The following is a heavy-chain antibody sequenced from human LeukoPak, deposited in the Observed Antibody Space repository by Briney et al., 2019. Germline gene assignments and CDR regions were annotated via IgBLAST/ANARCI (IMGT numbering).Heavy chain of an antibody. V-gene: IGHV3-66*01. CDR2: IYSGGST. Sequence: GGSLRLSCAASGFTVSSNYMSWVRQAPGKGLEWVSVIYSGGSTYYADSVKGRFTISRDNSKNTLYLQMNSLRAEDTAVYYCARSGHRSRWSGASTNWFDPWGQGTLVTVSS. CDR1: GFTVSSNY. J-gene: IGHJ5*02. D-gene: IGHD3-10*01. CDR3: ARSGHRSRWSGASTNWFDP.